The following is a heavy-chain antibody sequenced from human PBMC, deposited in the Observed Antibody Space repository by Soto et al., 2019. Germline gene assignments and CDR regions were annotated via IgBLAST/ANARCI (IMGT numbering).Heavy chain of an antibody. V-gene: IGHV1-69*01. D-gene: IGHD3-22*01. CDR2: IIPIFGTA. CDR1: GGTLSSYA. CDR3: ARGITMNIATAGYGAFDI. J-gene: IGHJ3*02. Sequence: QVQLVQSGAEVKKPGSSVKVSCKASGGTLSSYAISWVRQAPGQGLEWMGGIIPIFGTANYAQKFQGRVTITADESTSTAYMELSSLRSEDTAVYYCARGITMNIATAGYGAFDIWGQGTMVTVSS.